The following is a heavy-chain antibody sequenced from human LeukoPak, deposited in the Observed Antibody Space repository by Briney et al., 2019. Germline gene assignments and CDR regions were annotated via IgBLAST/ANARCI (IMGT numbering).Heavy chain of an antibody. J-gene: IGHJ4*02. CDR1: GFTFDDYA. V-gene: IGHV3-43*02. CDR3: TKDISASIVGASGDY. Sequence: VGSLRLSCAASGFTFDDYAMHWVRQAPGKGLEWVSLISGDGDTTYYADSVKGRFAISRDNRKKSLFLEMNSLRTEDTGFYYCTKDISASIVGASGDYWGQGTLVTVSS. D-gene: IGHD1-26*01. CDR2: ISGDGDTT.